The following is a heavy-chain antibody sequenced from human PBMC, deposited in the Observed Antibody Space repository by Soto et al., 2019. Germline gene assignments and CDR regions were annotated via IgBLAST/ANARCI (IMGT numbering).Heavy chain of an antibody. CDR3: ARGIVVVPAAID. Sequence: GSLRLSCAASGFTFSSYSMNWVRQAPGKGLEWVSSISSSSSYIYYADSVKGRFTISRDNAKNSLYLQMNSLRAEDTAVYYCARGIVVVPAAIDWGQGTTVTVSS. J-gene: IGHJ6*02. D-gene: IGHD2-2*01. CDR1: GFTFSSYS. CDR2: ISSSSSYI. V-gene: IGHV3-21*01.